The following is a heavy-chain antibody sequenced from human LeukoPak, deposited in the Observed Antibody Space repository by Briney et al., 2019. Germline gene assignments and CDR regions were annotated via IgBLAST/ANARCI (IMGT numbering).Heavy chain of an antibody. D-gene: IGHD1-26*01. CDR2: ISSSSSYI. J-gene: IGHJ3*02. CDR1: GFTFSSIS. V-gene: IGHV3-21*01. CDR3: ARDKGVSGDAFDI. Sequence: GGSLRLSCEASGFTFSSISMNWVRQAPGKGLEWVSSISSSSSYIYYADSVKGRFTISRDNAKNSLYLQMNSLRAEDTAVYYCARDKGVSGDAFDIWGQGTMVTVSS.